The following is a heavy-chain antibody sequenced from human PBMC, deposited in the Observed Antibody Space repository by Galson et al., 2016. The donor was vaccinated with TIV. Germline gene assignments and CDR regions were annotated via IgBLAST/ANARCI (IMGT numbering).Heavy chain of an antibody. V-gene: IGHV3-15*01. CDR2: IKNKIDGGTT. J-gene: IGHJ4*02. Sequence: SLRLSCAASGFTFSNVWMNWFRQAPGMGLEWVGRIKNKIDGGTTDYGAPVKGRFTISRDDSKSTVYLQMNSLNSEDTGVYYCATWDYWGQGTLVTVSS. CDR3: ATWDY. CDR1: GFTFSNVW.